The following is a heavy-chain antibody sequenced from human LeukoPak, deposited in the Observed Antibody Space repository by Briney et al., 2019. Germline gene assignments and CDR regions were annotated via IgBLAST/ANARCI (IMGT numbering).Heavy chain of an antibody. Sequence: GASVKVSCKASGYTFTNYGVIWVRQAPGQGLEWMGWISAYNGNTNYAQNLQGRVTMTTDTSTTTAYMELRSLNSDDTAVYYCARSARNFNDWFDTWGQGPLVTVSS. CDR2: ISAYNGNT. J-gene: IGHJ5*02. CDR3: ARSARNFNDWFDT. CDR1: GYTFTNYG. V-gene: IGHV1-18*01. D-gene: IGHD3-9*01.